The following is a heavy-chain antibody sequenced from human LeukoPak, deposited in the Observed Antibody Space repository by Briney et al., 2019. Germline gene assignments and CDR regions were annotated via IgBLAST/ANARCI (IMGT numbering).Heavy chain of an antibody. J-gene: IGHJ3*02. CDR3: AREARAFDI. CDR2: MYPSGTT. V-gene: IGHV4-4*07. Sequence: PSETLSLTCAVYGGSFSGYYWSWIRQPAGKGLEWIGRMYPSGTTNYNPSLKSRVTMSVDTSKNQFSLKLRSVTAADTAVYYCAREARAFDIWGQGTMVTVSS. CDR1: GGSFSGYY.